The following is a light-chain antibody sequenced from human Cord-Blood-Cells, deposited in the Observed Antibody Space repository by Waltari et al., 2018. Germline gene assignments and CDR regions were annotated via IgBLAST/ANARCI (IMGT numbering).Light chain of an antibody. CDR2: DVS. Sequence: QSALTQPASVSGSPGQSITLSCTGTRSDVGGYNSVSWYQQHPGKAPKLMIYDVSNRPAGVSNRFSGSKSGNTASLTISGLQAEDEADYYCSSYTSSSTVVFGGGTKLTVL. V-gene: IGLV2-14*01. CDR1: RSDVGGYNS. CDR3: SSYTSSSTVV. J-gene: IGLJ2*01.